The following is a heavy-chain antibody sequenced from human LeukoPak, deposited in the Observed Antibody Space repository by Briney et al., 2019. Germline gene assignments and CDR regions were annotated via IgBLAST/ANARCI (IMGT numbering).Heavy chain of an antibody. V-gene: IGHV1-8*03. J-gene: IGHJ6*03. CDR3: AGTPPYTVTTLVWYYYYYMDV. CDR2: MNPNSGNR. Sequence: ASVKVSCKASGYSFTGHYMHWVRQATGQGLEWMGWMNPNSGNRGYAQKFQGRVTITGDTSINTAYMELSSLRSEDTAVYYCAGTPPYTVTTLVWYYYYYMDVWGKGTTVTVSS. CDR1: GYSFTGHY. D-gene: IGHD4-17*01.